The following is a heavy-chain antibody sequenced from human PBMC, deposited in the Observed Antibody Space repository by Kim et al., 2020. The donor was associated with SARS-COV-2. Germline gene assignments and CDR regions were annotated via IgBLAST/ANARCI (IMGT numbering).Heavy chain of an antibody. V-gene: IGHV3-9*01. Sequence: GGSLRLSCAASGFTFDDYAMHWVRQAPGKGLEWVSGISWNSGSIGYADSVKGRFTISRDNAKNSLYLQMNSLRVEDTALYYCAKDIGLVPRRHYYYYGM. CDR1: GFTFDDYA. CDR2: ISWNSGSI. D-gene: IGHD6-19*01. CDR3: AKDIGLVPRRHYYYYGM. J-gene: IGHJ6*01.